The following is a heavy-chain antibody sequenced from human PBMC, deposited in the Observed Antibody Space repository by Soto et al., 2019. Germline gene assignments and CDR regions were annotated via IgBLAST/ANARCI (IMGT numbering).Heavy chain of an antibody. D-gene: IGHD5-18*01. CDR2: IYTSGST. V-gene: IGHV4-4*07. J-gene: IGHJ4*02. Sequence: ASETLSLTCIVSGTSVINYYWSWIRQPAGKGLEHIGRIYTSGSTSYNPSLKSRVTMSMDTSQTQIYLNLTSVTAADTAVYYCARGGIQLSYAFDYWGQGIQVTVSS. CDR1: GTSVINYY. CDR3: ARGGIQLSYAFDY.